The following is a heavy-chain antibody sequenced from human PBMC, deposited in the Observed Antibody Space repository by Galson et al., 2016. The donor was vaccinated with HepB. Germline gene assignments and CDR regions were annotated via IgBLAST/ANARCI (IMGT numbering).Heavy chain of an antibody. CDR3: AGDPHVNDLQIFYFDY. D-gene: IGHD1-1*01. V-gene: IGHV3-21*01. Sequence: SLRLSCAASGFTFSSYSMNWVRQAPGKGLEWVSSISSSSSYIYYADSVKGRFTISRDNAKNSLYLQMNSLRAEDTAVYYCAGDPHVNDLQIFYFDYWGQGTLVTVSS. J-gene: IGHJ4*02. CDR2: ISSSSSYI. CDR1: GFTFSSYS.